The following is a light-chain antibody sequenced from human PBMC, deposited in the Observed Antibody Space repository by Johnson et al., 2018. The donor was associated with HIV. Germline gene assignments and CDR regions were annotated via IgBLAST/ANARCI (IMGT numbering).Light chain of an antibody. CDR3: GTWDSSLSAYV. CDR1: SSNIGNNY. Sequence: QSVLTQPPSVSAAPGQKVTISCSGSSSNIGNNYVSWYQQLPGTAPKLLIYDNNKRPSGIPDRFSGSKSGTSATLGITGLQTGDEADYYCGTWDSSLSAYVFGAGTKFTGL. V-gene: IGLV1-51*01. J-gene: IGLJ1*01. CDR2: DNN.